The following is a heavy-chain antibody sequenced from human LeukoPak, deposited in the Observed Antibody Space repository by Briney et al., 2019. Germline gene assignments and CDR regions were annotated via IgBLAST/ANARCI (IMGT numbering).Heavy chain of an antibody. V-gene: IGHV3-33*06. CDR3: AKDSAAYYDILTGYSGANDY. D-gene: IGHD3-9*01. CDR2: IWYDGSNK. CDR1: GFTFSSYG. J-gene: IGHJ4*02. Sequence: PGGSLRLSCAASGFTFSSYGMHWVRQAPGKGLEWVAVIWYDGSNKYYADSVKGRFTISRDNSKNTLYLQMNSLRAEDTAVYYCAKDSAAYYDILTGYSGANDYWGQGTLVTVSS.